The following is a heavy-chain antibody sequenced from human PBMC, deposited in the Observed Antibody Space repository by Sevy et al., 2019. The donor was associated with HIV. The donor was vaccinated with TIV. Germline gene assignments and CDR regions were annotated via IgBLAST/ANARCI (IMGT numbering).Heavy chain of an antibody. CDR3: AKNAVVVVAATPANWFDP. D-gene: IGHD2-15*01. Sequence: GGSLRLSCAASGFTFSSYAMSWVRQAPGKGLEWVSAISGSGGSTYYADSVKGRFTISRDNSKNTLYLQMNSLRAEDTAVYYCAKNAVVVVAATPANWFDPWGQRTLVTASS. V-gene: IGHV3-23*01. CDR2: ISGSGGST. CDR1: GFTFSSYA. J-gene: IGHJ5*02.